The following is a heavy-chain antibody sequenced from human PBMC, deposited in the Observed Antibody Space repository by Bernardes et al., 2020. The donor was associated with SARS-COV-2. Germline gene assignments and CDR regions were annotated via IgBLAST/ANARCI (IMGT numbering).Heavy chain of an antibody. D-gene: IGHD4-17*01. CDR2: INHSGST. CDR3: ARGLDIFDSDYGDYGGSLPTRYYYCGLDV. V-gene: IGHV4-34*01. CDR1: GGSFSGSS. Sequence: SETLSLTCAVYGGSFSGSSWSWIRQPPGKGLEWIGEINHSGSTNYNPSLKSRVTISVDTSKNQFSLKLSSVTAADTAVYYCARGLDIFDSDYGDYGGSLPTRYYYCGLDVWARGPRSPSP. J-gene: IGHJ6*02.